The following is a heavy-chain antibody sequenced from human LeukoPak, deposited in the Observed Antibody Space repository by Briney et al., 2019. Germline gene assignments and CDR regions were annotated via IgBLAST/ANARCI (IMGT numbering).Heavy chain of an antibody. V-gene: IGHV3-21*01. CDR3: ARDWAGIAAAGIPFDY. CDR1: GFTFSSYS. CDR2: ISSSSSYI. Sequence: GGSLRLSCAASGFTFSSYSMNWVRQAPGKGLEWVSSISSSSSYIYYADSVKGRFTISRDNAKNSLYLQMNTLRAEDTAVYYCARDWAGIAAAGIPFDYWGQGTLVTVSS. D-gene: IGHD6-13*01. J-gene: IGHJ4*02.